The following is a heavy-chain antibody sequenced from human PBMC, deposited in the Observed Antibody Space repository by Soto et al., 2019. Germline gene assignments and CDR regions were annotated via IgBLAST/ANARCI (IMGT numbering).Heavy chain of an antibody. CDR3: ARATAIGYYFDY. CDR1: GGSISSGGYS. D-gene: IGHD2-21*02. CDR2: IYHSGST. J-gene: IGHJ4*02. V-gene: IGHV4-30-2*01. Sequence: SETLSLTCAVSGGSISSGGYSWSWIRQLPGKGLEWIGYIYHSGSTYYNPSLKSRVTISVDRSKNQSSLKLSSVTAADTAVYYCARATAIGYYFDYWGQGTLVTVSS.